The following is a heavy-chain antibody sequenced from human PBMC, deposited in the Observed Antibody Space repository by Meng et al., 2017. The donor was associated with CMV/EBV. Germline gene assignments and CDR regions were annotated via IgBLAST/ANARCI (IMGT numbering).Heavy chain of an antibody. CDR1: GFTFSSYS. V-gene: IGHV3-21*01. CDR3: AREGIVVVPAAID. D-gene: IGHD2-2*01. Sequence: GESLKISCAASGFTFSSYSMNWVRQAPGKGLEWVSSISSSSSYIYYADSVKGRFTISRDNAKNSLYLQMNSLRAEDTAVYCCAREGIVVVPAAIDWGQGTLVTVSS. J-gene: IGHJ4*02. CDR2: ISSSSSYI.